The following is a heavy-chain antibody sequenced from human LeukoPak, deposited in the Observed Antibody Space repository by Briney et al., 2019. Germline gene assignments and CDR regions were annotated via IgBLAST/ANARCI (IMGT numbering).Heavy chain of an antibody. Sequence: PSETLSLTCTVSGGSLSSYYWSWIRQPPGKGLEWIGYIYYSGSTNYNPSLKSRVTISVDTSKNQFSLKLSSVTAADTAVYYCARLPGPYFDYWGQGTLVTVSS. V-gene: IGHV4-59*01. CDR3: ARLPGPYFDY. CDR1: GGSLSSYY. CDR2: IYYSGST. J-gene: IGHJ4*02. D-gene: IGHD2-2*01.